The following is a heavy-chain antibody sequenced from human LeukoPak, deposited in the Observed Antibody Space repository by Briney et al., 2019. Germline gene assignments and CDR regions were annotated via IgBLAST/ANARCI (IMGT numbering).Heavy chain of an antibody. CDR3: ARDRYSSSWYVPFDP. J-gene: IGHJ5*02. CDR2: IYYSGST. D-gene: IGHD6-13*01. Sequence: PSETLSLTCTVSGGSISSYYWSWIRQPPGKGLEWIGYIYYSGSTNYNPSLKSRVTISVDTSKNRFSLKLSSVTAADTAVYYCARDRYSSSWYVPFDPWGQGTLVAVSS. V-gene: IGHV4-59*01. CDR1: GGSISSYY.